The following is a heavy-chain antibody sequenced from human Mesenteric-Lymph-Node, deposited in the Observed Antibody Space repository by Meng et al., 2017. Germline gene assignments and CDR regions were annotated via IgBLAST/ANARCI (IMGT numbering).Heavy chain of an antibody. V-gene: IGHV1-2*06. J-gene: IGHJ4*02. CDR2: INPNSGGT. Sequence: ASVKVSCKASGYTFTGYYMHWVRQAPGQGLEWMGRINPNSGGTNYAQKFQGRVTMTRDTSISTAYMELSRLRSDDTAVYYCAKLEDYDSSGKRRVRYYFDYWGQGTLVTVSS. CDR3: AKLEDYDSSGKRRVRYYFDY. D-gene: IGHD3-22*01. CDR1: GYTFTGYY.